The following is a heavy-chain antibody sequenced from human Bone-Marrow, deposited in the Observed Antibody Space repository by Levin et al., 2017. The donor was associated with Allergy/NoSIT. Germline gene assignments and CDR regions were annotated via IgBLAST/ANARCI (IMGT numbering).Heavy chain of an antibody. V-gene: IGHV3-21*01. CDR2: ISSSSSYI. J-gene: IGHJ4*02. CDR1: GFTFSSYS. CDR3: TGRGDSRGYLSSGAGDY. D-gene: IGHD3-22*01. Sequence: PGGSLRLSCAASGFTFSSYSMNWVRQAPGKGLEWVSSISSSSSYIYYADSVKGRFTISRDNAKNSLYLQMNSLRAEDTAVYYCTGRGDSRGYLSSGAGDYWGQGTLVTVSS.